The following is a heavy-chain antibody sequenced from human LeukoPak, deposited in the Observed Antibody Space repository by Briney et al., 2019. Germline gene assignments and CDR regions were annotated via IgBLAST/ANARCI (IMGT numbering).Heavy chain of an antibody. CDR2: ISPGGDRT. CDR1: GFTFSTYA. D-gene: IGHD2-15*01. Sequence: GGSLRLSFAASGFTFSTYALSCVRQAPGKGLEWVSAISPGGDRTYYADTVKGRFTISRHNSKNTLYLQMNSLRAEDTAVDYCARGVAAKPYDWFDPWGQGTLVTVSS. J-gene: IGHJ5*02. V-gene: IGHV3-23*01. CDR3: ARGVAAKPYDWFDP.